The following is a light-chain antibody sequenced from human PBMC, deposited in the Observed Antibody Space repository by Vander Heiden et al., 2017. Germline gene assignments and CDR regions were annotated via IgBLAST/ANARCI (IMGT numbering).Light chain of an antibody. J-gene: IGKJ1*01. CDR1: HSIGSW. CDR2: KAS. V-gene: IGKV1-5*03. Sequence: DIQMTQSPSTLSASVRGRVTITCRASHSIGSWVAWYQQKPGKAPKLLIYKASNLASGVPSRFSGSGSGTEFTPTISSLQPDDPATYFCQQYNTYLWTFGQGTKVEFK. CDR3: QQYNTYLWT.